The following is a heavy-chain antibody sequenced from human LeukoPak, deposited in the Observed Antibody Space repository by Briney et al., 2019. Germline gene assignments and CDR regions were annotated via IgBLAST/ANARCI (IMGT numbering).Heavy chain of an antibody. Sequence: GGSLRLSCAASGFTFSTYAMSWVRQAPGKGLEWVSTLTGRGGGTYYADSVKGRFAISRGDSKNTLYLQMTSLGAEDTAVYYCAKEGGYYYDSSGHTLSDAFAVWGQGTMVTVSS. CDR2: LTGRGGGT. CDR3: AKEGGYYYDSSGHTLSDAFAV. CDR1: GFTFSTYA. J-gene: IGHJ3*01. D-gene: IGHD3-22*01. V-gene: IGHV3-23*01.